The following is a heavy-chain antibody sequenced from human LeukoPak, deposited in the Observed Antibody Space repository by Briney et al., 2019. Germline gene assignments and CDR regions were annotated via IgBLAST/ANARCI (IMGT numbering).Heavy chain of an antibody. V-gene: IGHV4-34*01. CDR2: INHSGST. CDR3: ARVRKRYFDWLSPTTVWFDP. CDR1: GGSFSGYY. D-gene: IGHD3-9*01. Sequence: SETLSLTCAVSGGSFSGYYWSWIRQPPGKGLEWIGEINHSGSTNYNPSPTSRATISEATSKKHISLKLSSVTAADTAVYYCARVRKRYFDWLSPTTVWFDPWGEGTLVTVSS. J-gene: IGHJ5*02.